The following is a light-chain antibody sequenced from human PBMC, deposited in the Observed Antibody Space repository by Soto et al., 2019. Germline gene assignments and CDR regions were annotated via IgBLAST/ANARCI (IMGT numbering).Light chain of an antibody. CDR3: QQYYSYPLT. CDR2: AAS. Sequence: AIRMTQSPSSFSASTGDRVTITCRASQGISSYLAWYQQKPGKAPKLLIYAASTLQSGVQSRFSGSGFGTDFTLTISCLQSEDFATYYCQQYYSYPLTFGPGT. V-gene: IGKV1-8*01. CDR1: QGISSY. J-gene: IGKJ3*01.